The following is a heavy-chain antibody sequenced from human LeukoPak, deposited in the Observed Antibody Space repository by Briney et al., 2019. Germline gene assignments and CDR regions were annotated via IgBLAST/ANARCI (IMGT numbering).Heavy chain of an antibody. CDR2: ISSSSSYI. CDR3: AKGDYGGNSIYFDY. CDR1: GFTFSSYS. D-gene: IGHD4-23*01. J-gene: IGHJ4*02. V-gene: IGHV3-21*01. Sequence: GGSLRLSCAASGFTFSSYSMNWVRQAPGKGLEWVSSISSSSSYIYYADSVKGRFTISRDNAKNSLYLQMNSLRAEDTAVYYCAKGDYGGNSIYFDYWGQGILVTVSS.